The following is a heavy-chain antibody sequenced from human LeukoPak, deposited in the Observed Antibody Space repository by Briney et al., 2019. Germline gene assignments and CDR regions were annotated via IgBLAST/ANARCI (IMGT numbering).Heavy chain of an antibody. J-gene: IGHJ4*02. CDR3: ARDDFWSGYEFDY. V-gene: IGHV1-2*02. D-gene: IGHD3-3*01. CDR1: GYNFISYY. CDR2: INPNSGGT. Sequence: ASVKVSCKASGYNFISYYMHWVRQAPGQGLEWMGWINPNSGGTNYAQKFQGRVTMTRDTSISTAYMELSRLRSDDTAVYYCARDDFWSGYEFDYWGQGTLVTVSS.